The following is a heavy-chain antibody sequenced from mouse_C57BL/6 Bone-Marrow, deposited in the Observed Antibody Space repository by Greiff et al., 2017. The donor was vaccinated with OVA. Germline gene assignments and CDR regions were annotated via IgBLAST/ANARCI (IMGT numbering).Heavy chain of an antibody. CDR3: ARMNGYYVYAMDY. CDR2: IYPGDGDT. J-gene: IGHJ4*01. V-gene: IGHV1-82*01. D-gene: IGHD2-3*01. CDR1: GYAFSSSW. Sequence: QVQLQQSGPELVKPGASVKISCKASGYAFSSSWMNWVKQRPGKGLEWIGRIYPGDGDTNYNEKFKGKATLTADKSSSTAYMELSGLTSEDSVVYVGARMNGYYVYAMDYWGQGTSVTVSS.